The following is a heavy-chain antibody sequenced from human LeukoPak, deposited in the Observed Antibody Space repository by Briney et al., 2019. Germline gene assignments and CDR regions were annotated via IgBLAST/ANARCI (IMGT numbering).Heavy chain of an antibody. CDR3: ARGDGYSGNWFDP. CDR2: IYYSGST. J-gene: IGHJ5*02. CDR1: GGSISSGDYY. Sequence: SETLSLTCTVSGGSISSGDYYWSWIRQPPGKGLEWIGYIYYSGSTYYNPSLKSRVTISVDTSKNQFSLKLSSVTAADTAVYYCARGDGYSGNWFDPWGQGTLVTVSS. D-gene: IGHD5-12*01. V-gene: IGHV4-30-4*01.